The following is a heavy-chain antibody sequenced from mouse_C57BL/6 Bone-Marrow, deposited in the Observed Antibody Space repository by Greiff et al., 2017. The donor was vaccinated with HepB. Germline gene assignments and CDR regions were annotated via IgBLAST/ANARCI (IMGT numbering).Heavy chain of an antibody. CDR2: IYPGGGYT. D-gene: IGHD1-1*01. CDR3: ARDYYGSSYGY. J-gene: IGHJ2*01. V-gene: IGHV1-63*01. CDR1: GYTFTNYW. Sequence: QVQLQQSGAELVRPGPSVKMSCKASGYTFTNYWIGWAKQRPGHGLEWIGDIYPGGGYTNYNEKFKGKATLTADKSSSTAYMQFSSLTSEDSAIYYCARDYYGSSYGYWGQGTTLTVSS.